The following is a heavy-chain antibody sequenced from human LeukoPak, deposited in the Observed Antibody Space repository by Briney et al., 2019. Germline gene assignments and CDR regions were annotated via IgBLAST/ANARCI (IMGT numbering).Heavy chain of an antibody. V-gene: IGHV4-59*01. J-gene: IGHJ4*02. D-gene: IGHD1-1*01. CDR3: SRDLELERNRWNYFES. Sequence: SETLSLTCTVSGGSISSFFWSWIRQPPGKGLEWIGSMHYSGDSKYNPSLKSRVSLSIDTSKQQFSLRLSSVTAADTAVYYCSRDLELERNRWNYFESWGQGTLVTVSS. CDR1: GGSISSFF. CDR2: MHYSGDS.